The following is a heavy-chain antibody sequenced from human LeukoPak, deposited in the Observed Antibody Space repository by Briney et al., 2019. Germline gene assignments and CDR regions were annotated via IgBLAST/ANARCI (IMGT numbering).Heavy chain of an antibody. CDR2: ICSGSTYI. V-gene: IGHV3-21*01. Sequence: SGGSLRLSCAASGFTFSSYSMNWVRQAPGKGLEWVSSICSGSTYIYYADSVKGRFTISRDNAKNSLYLQMNSLRGEDTAVYYCARSGLLTGNWFDPWGQGTLVTVSS. J-gene: IGHJ5*02. CDR3: ARSGLLTGNWFDP. CDR1: GFTFSSYS. D-gene: IGHD2-15*01.